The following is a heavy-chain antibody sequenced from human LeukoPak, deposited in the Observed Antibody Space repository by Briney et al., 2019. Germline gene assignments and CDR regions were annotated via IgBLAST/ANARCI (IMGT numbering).Heavy chain of an antibody. CDR2: IYYSGST. V-gene: IGHV4-39*07. J-gene: IGHJ5*02. D-gene: IGHD2-15*01. CDR3: ASGEDIVAFDP. Sequence: KPSETLSLTCTVSGGSISSSSYYWGWIRQPPGKGLEWIGSIYYSGSTYYNPSLKSRVTISVDTSKNQFSLKLSSVTAADTAVYYCASGEDIVAFDPWGQGTLVTVSS. CDR1: GGSISSSSYY.